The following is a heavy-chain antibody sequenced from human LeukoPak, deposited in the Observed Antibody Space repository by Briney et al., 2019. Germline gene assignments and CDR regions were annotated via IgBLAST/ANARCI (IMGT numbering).Heavy chain of an antibody. D-gene: IGHD5-18*01. CDR3: ARKGYSYGDYYYYMDV. Sequence: PGGSLRLSCAASGFTVSSNYMSWVRQAPGKGLEWVSVIYSGGSTYYADSVKGRFTISRDNSKNTLYLQMNSLRAEDTAVYYCARKGYSYGDYYYYMDVWGEGTTVTISS. CDR2: IYSGGST. CDR1: GFTVSSNY. V-gene: IGHV3-53*01. J-gene: IGHJ6*03.